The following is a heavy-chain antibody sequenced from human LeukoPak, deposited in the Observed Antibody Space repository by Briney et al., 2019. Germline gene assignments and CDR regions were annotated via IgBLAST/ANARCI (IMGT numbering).Heavy chain of an antibody. D-gene: IGHD6-19*01. J-gene: IGHJ6*03. Sequence: SEILSLTCAVYGGSFSGYYWSWIRQPPGKGLEWIGEINHSGSTNYNPSLKSRVTISVDTSKNQFSLKLSSVTAADTAVYYCARVLKAVGLTTNSVYYYYYMDVWGKGTTVTVSS. V-gene: IGHV4-34*01. CDR1: GGSFSGYY. CDR2: INHSGST. CDR3: ARVLKAVGLTTNSVYYYYYMDV.